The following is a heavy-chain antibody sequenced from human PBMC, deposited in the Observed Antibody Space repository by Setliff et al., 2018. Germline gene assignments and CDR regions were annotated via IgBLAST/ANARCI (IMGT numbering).Heavy chain of an antibody. CDR1: GYSFTNYY. D-gene: IGHD3-22*01. J-gene: IGHJ4*02. CDR3: ARRVSYDSSGYPLGY. V-gene: IGHV1-2*02. CDR2: INPKNGVT. Sequence: ASVKVSCKTSGYSFTNYYMHWVRQVPGRGLEWMGSINPKNGVTKYAQAFQGRVTMTSDTSTNTVYMDLSSLTSEDTAVYFCARRVSYDSSGYPLGYWGQGTLVTVSS.